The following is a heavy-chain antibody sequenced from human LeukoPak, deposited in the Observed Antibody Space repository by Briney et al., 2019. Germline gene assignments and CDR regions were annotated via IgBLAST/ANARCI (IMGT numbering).Heavy chain of an antibody. CDR1: GFTFSNYW. Sequence: GGSLRLSCAPSGFTFSNYWMSWVRQAPGKGLEWVANINQDGSEKYYVDSVKGRFTISRDNAKNSLYLQMNSLRAEDTAVYYCARDRDPYCSSTSCYPFYDYWGQGTLVTVSS. V-gene: IGHV3-7*01. D-gene: IGHD2-2*01. CDR3: ARDRDPYCSSTSCYPFYDY. J-gene: IGHJ4*02. CDR2: INQDGSEK.